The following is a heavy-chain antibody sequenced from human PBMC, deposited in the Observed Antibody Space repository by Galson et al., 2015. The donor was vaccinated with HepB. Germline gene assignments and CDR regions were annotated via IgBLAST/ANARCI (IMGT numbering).Heavy chain of an antibody. CDR1: ELILSMYW. D-gene: IGHD7-27*01. V-gene: IGHV3-7*05. J-gene: IGHJ6*02. CDR2: IKEDGSEK. CDR3: ASVNRGEWYSFYYYGMDV. Sequence: SLRLSCAASELILSMYWMNWVRQAPGKGLEWVANIKEDGSEKNYVDSVKGRFTISRDNAKNSLYLQMNSLRAEDTAIYYCASVNRGEWYSFYYYGMDVWGQGTTVTVAS.